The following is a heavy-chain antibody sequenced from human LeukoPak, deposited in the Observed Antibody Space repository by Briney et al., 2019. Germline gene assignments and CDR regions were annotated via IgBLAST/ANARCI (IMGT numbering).Heavy chain of an antibody. Sequence: GGSLRLSCAASGFTFSNHWMHWVRQAPGKGLEWVAVISYDGSNKYYADSVKGRFTISRDNSKNTLYLQMNSLRAEDTAVYYCARQERGPVDYWGQGTLVTVSS. J-gene: IGHJ4*02. D-gene: IGHD5-24*01. V-gene: IGHV3-30*03. CDR3: ARQERGPVDY. CDR2: ISYDGSNK. CDR1: GFTFSNHW.